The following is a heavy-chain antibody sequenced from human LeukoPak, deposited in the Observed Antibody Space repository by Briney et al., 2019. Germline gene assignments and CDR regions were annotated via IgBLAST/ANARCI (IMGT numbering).Heavy chain of an antibody. J-gene: IGHJ4*02. Sequence: GGSLRLSCAASRFTFSSYSMNWVPEAPGKGLEWVSSISSSSSYIYYADSVKGRFTISRDNAKNSLYLQMNSLRAEDTAVYYCARLEGSCSGGSCYWRAWGQGTLVTVSS. CDR2: ISSSSSYI. D-gene: IGHD2-15*01. CDR3: ARLEGSCSGGSCYWRA. V-gene: IGHV3-21*01. CDR1: RFTFSSYS.